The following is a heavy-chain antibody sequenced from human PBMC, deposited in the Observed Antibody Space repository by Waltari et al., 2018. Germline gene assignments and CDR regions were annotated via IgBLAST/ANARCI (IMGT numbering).Heavy chain of an antibody. CDR3: AKGRYSSGWYSIGY. Sequence: EVQLLESGGGLVQPGGSLRLSCAASGFTFSSYAMSWVRQAPGKGLEWVSAISGSGGSTYYADSVKGRFTISRDKSKNTLYLQMNSLRAEDTAVYYCAKGRYSSGWYSIGYWGQGTLVTVSS. J-gene: IGHJ4*02. CDR2: ISGSGGST. D-gene: IGHD6-19*01. V-gene: IGHV3-23*01. CDR1: GFTFSSYA.